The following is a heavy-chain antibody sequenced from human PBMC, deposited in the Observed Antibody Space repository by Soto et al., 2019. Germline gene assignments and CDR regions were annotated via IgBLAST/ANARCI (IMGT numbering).Heavy chain of an antibody. CDR3: ARAIYCGGDCYLDAFDI. CDR2: INSDGSST. V-gene: IGHV3-74*01. D-gene: IGHD2-21*01. CDR1: GFTFSSYW. Sequence: EVQLVESGGGLVQPGGSLRLSCAASGFTFSSYWMHWVRQAPGKGLVWVSRINSDGSSTSYADSVKGRFTISRDNAKNTLHLQMNSLRAEDTAVYYCARAIYCGGDCYLDAFDIWGQGTMVTVSS. J-gene: IGHJ3*02.